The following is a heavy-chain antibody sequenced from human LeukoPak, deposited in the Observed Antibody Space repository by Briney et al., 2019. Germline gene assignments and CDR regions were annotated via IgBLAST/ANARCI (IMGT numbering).Heavy chain of an antibody. CDR1: GFTFRSYA. D-gene: IGHD2-15*01. CDR2: ISGSGGST. J-gene: IGHJ6*03. V-gene: IGHV3-23*01. Sequence: PGGSLRLSCAASGFTFRSYAMSWVRQAPGKGLKWVSAISGSGGSTYYADSLKGRFTISRDNSKNTLYLQMNSLRAEDTAVYYCATLGGCSGGSCYTGGYYYYYMDVWGKGTTVTVPS. CDR3: ATLGGCSGGSCYTGGYYYYYMDV.